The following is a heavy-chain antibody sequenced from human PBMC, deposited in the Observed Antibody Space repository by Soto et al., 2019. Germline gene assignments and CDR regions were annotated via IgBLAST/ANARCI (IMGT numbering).Heavy chain of an antibody. V-gene: IGHV3-23*01. Sequence: GGSLRLSCAASGFTFSSYAVSWVRQAPGKGPEWISSISGSGSTIYYADSVKGRFTISRDNSKNTLYLQMSSLRAEDTAVYYCAKVFYYYDSSGYYYFDYWGQGTVVTVSS. D-gene: IGHD3-22*01. CDR2: ISGSGSTI. CDR1: GFTFSSYA. CDR3: AKVFYYYDSSGYYYFDY. J-gene: IGHJ4*02.